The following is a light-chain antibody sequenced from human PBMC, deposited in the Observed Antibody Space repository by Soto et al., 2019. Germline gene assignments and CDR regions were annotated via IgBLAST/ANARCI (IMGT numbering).Light chain of an antibody. J-gene: IGLJ2*01. Sequence: QSALTQPASVSGSPGQSITISCTGTSSDVGSYNLVSWYQVHPDKSPKLIIYEGNKRPSGVSDRFSGSKSGDTASLTISGLQTEDEGDYYCCSYAGSDTPVIFGGGTKLTVL. CDR3: CSYAGSDTPVI. V-gene: IGLV2-23*01. CDR1: SSDVGSYNL. CDR2: EGN.